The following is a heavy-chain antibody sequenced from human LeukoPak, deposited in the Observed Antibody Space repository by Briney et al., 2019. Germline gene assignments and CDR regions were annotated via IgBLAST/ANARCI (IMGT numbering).Heavy chain of an antibody. CDR2: INHHGSDK. CDR1: GFAFSIYW. D-gene: IGHD2-21*01. CDR3: ARSDSIGSVDY. V-gene: IGHV3-7*01. J-gene: IGHJ4*02. Sequence: GGSLRLSCAASGFAFSIYWMSWARQPPGKGLEWVANINHHGSDKWYVDSVKGRFTIARDNTDNSLSLQMNSLRVEDTAVYYCARSDSIGSVDYWGQGTLITVSS.